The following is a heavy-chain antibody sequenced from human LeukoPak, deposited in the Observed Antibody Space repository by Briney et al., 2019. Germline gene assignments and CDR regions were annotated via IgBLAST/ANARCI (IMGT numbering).Heavy chain of an antibody. CDR1: GGTFSSYT. CDR2: IIPILGIA. CDR3: ARDHNQHNAFDI. J-gene: IGHJ3*02. Sequence: ASVKVSCKASGGTFSSYTISWVRQAPGQGLDGMGMIIPILGIANYAQKFQGRVTITADKSTSTAYMELSSLRSEDTAVYYCARDHNQHNAFDIWGQGTMVTVSS. D-gene: IGHD2-2*01. V-gene: IGHV1-69*04.